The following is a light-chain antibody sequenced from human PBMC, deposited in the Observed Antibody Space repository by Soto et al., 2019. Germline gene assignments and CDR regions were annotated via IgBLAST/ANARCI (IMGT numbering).Light chain of an antibody. V-gene: IGKV1-39*01. J-gene: IGKJ2*01. CDR1: QSIGTS. CDR3: QQSSSTPYT. Sequence: DIQMTQSPSSLSAFVGDRVTLTCRASQSIGTSLNWYQQKPGKAPQLLIFAASSLQSAVPSRFSGSGSGTDFTLTISSLQPADFATYYCQQSSSTPYTFGQGTTLQIK. CDR2: AAS.